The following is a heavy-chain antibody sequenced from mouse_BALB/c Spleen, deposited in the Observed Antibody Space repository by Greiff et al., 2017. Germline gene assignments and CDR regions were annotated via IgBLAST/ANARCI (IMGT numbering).Heavy chain of an antibody. D-gene: IGHD1-2*01. CDR2: IDPSDSYT. CDR1: GYTFTSYW. CDR3: TYGPDFDY. J-gene: IGHJ2*01. V-gene: IGHV1S127*01. Sequence: VQLQQSGAELAKPGASVKMSCKASGYTFTSYWMHWVKQRPGQGLEWIGVIDPSDSYTSYNQKFKGKATLTVDTSSSTAYMQLSSLASEDSAVYYCTYGPDFDYWGQGTTLTVSS.